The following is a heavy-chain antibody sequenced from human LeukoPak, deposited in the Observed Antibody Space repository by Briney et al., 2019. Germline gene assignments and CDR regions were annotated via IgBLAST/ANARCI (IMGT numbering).Heavy chain of an antibody. J-gene: IGHJ4*02. CDR3: AKVISGDSSGYAYFDY. V-gene: IGHV3-23*01. Sequence: GGSLRLSCAASGFTFSSYAMSWVRQAPGKGLEWVSAISGSGGSTYYTDSVKGRFTISRDNSKNTLYLQMNSLRAEDTVVYYCAKVISGDSSGYAYFDYWGQGTLVTVSS. CDR1: GFTFSSYA. D-gene: IGHD3-22*01. CDR2: ISGSGGST.